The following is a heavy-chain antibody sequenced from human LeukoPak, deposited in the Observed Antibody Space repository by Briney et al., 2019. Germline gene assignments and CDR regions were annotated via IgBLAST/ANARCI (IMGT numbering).Heavy chain of an antibody. V-gene: IGHV5-51*01. D-gene: IGHD1-26*01. J-gene: IGHJ5*02. CDR3: ARRPYSGSPNWFDP. Sequence: GESLKISCEVSGHRFTNHWIGWVRQMPGKGLEWMGIINLGDSDTKYSPSFQGQVTIPLDKSISTAYLQWRSLKASDTAMYYCARRPYSGSPNWFDPWGQGTLVTVSS. CDR1: GHRFTNHW. CDR2: INLGDSDT.